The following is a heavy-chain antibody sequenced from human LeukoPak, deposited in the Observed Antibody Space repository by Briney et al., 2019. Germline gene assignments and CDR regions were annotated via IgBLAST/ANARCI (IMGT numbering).Heavy chain of an antibody. J-gene: IGHJ3*02. Sequence: GGSRRLSCAASGFTFSSYSMNWVGQAPGKGLEGGANIKQDGSEKYYVDSVEGRFTISRDNAKNSLYLQMNSLRAEDTAVYYCAREDYSSSSDAFDIWGQGTMVTVSS. CDR1: GFTFSSYS. V-gene: IGHV3-7*01. CDR2: IKQDGSEK. CDR3: AREDYSSSSDAFDI. D-gene: IGHD6-6*01.